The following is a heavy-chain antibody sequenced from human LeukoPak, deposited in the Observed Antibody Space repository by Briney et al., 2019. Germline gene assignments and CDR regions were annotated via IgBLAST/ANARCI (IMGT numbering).Heavy chain of an antibody. V-gene: IGHV3-23*01. J-gene: IGHJ4*02. CDR1: GFTFSSYG. D-gene: IGHD3-22*01. Sequence: GGSLRLSCAASGFTFSSYGMSWVRQAPGKGLEWVSAISGSGGSTYYADSVKGRFTISRDNSKNTLYLQMNSLRAEDTAVYYCARDRLAYDSSGYSSVYWGQGTLVTVSS. CDR3: ARDRLAYDSSGYSSVY. CDR2: ISGSGGST.